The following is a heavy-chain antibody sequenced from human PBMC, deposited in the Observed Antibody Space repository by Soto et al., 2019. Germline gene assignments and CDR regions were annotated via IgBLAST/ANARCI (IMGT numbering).Heavy chain of an antibody. D-gene: IGHD3-16*01. CDR2: IYYSLSS. CDR1: ARSMRTYY. Sequence: PSQSRSLTWPVSARSMRTYYWSWIRQPPGKGLAWIGYIYYSLSSKYNPSRKSRVSISVEASKNQLSLKISSVTAADTAVYYCARDRDGQYGGYFDYWGQGTTVTVSS. V-gene: IGHV4-59*01. CDR3: ARDRDGQYGGYFDY. J-gene: IGHJ4*02.